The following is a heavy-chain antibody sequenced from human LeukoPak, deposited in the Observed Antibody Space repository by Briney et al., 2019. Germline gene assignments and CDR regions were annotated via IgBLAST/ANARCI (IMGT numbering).Heavy chain of an antibody. J-gene: IGHJ4*02. Sequence: GGSLRLSCAASGFTFSSYAMHWVRQAPGKGLEWVAVISYDGSNKYYADSVKGRFTISKDNSKNTLYLQMNSLRAEDTAVYYCARDGVYCSGGSCYEVLYYFDYWGQGTLVTVSS. V-gene: IGHV3-30*04. CDR2: ISYDGSNK. CDR1: GFTFSSYA. D-gene: IGHD2-15*01. CDR3: ARDGVYCSGGSCYEVLYYFDY.